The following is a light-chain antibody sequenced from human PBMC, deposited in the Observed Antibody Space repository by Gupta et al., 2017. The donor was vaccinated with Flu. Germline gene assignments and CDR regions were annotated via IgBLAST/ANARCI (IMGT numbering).Light chain of an antibody. V-gene: IGKV1-39*01. CDR2: AAA. Sequence: DIQMTQSPSSLSASVGDRVTITCRASQSISSYLNWYQQKPGKAPKLLIYAAAGLQSGVPSRFIGSGAGTDFTLTISSRQPEDFATYYCQQIDSTPLYTFGQGTKMEIK. J-gene: IGKJ2*01. CDR1: QSISSY. CDR3: QQIDSTPLYT.